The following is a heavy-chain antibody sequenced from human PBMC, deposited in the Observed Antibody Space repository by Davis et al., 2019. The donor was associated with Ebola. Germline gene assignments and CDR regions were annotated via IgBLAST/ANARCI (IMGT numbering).Heavy chain of an antibody. CDR2: IRSKANSYAT. J-gene: IGHJ6*02. CDR1: GFTFSGSA. Sequence: GESLKISCAASGFTFSGSAMHWVRQASGKGLEWVGRIRSKANSYATAYAASVKGRFTISRDDSKNTAYLQMNSLKTEDTAVYYCARVPEVYYDFWSGLPYYYYGMDVWGQGTTVTVSS. D-gene: IGHD3-3*01. V-gene: IGHV3-73*01. CDR3: ARVPEVYYDFWSGLPYYYYGMDV.